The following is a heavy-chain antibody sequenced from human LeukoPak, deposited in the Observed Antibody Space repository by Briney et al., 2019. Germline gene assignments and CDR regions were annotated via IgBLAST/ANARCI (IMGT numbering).Heavy chain of an antibody. Sequence: GGSLRLSCAASGFTFSSYGMSWVRQAPGKGLEWVSGINWNGGSTGYADSVKGRFTISRDNAKNSLYLQMNSLRAEDTAVYYCARGPHKRTYDRDNWFDPWGQGTLVTVSS. D-gene: IGHD3-3*01. V-gene: IGHV3-20*04. J-gene: IGHJ5*02. CDR3: ARGPHKRTYDRDNWFDP. CDR1: GFTFSSYG. CDR2: INWNGGST.